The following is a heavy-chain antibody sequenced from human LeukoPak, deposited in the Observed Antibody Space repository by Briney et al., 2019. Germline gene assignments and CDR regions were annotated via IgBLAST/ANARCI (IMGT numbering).Heavy chain of an antibody. Sequence: SETLSLTCAVSGGSFSGYYWSWIRQPPGKGLEWIGEINHSGSTNYNPSLKSRVTISVDTSKNQFSMKLSSVTAADTAVYYRARGGSLAAAPHGWFDPWGQGTLVTVSS. V-gene: IGHV4-34*01. D-gene: IGHD6-13*01. J-gene: IGHJ5*02. CDR3: ARGGSLAAAPHGWFDP. CDR1: GGSFSGYY. CDR2: INHSGST.